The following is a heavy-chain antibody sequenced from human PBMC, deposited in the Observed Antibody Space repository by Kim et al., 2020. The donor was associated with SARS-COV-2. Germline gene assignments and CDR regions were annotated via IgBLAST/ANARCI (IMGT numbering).Heavy chain of an antibody. CDR1: GGSFSGYY. CDR2: INHSGST. V-gene: IGHV4-34*01. J-gene: IGHJ2*01. CDR3: ERLVYCSSTSFYAQGNFDL. D-gene: IGHD2-2*01. Sequence: SETLSLTCAVYGGSFSGYYWSWIRQPPGKGLEWIGEINHSGSTNYNPSLKSRVTISVDTSKNQFSLKLSSVTAADTAVYYCERLVYCSSTSFYAQGNFDLCGRGTLFSVS.